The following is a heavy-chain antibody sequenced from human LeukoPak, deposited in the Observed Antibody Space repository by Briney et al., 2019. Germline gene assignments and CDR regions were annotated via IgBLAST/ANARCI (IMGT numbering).Heavy chain of an antibody. Sequence: SETLSLTCTVSGVSISSYYWSWLRQPPGKGLEWIGYIYYSGSTNYNPSLKSRVTISVDTSKNQFSLKLSSVTAADTAVYYCARVHGGWFDPWGQGTLVTVSS. V-gene: IGHV4-59*01. CDR2: IYYSGST. CDR3: ARVHGGWFDP. D-gene: IGHD3-3*01. J-gene: IGHJ5*02. CDR1: GVSISSYY.